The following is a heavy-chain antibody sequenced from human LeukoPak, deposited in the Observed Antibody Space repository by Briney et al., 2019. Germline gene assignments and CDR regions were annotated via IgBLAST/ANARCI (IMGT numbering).Heavy chain of an antibody. D-gene: IGHD2-21*01. CDR1: GFTFSSYS. J-gene: IGHJ4*02. CDR3: ARDSAYCGGDCLDY. Sequence: GGSLRLSCAASGFTFSSYSMNWVRQAPGKGLEWVSSISSSSSYIYYADSVKGRFTISRDNAKNSLYLQMNSLRAEDTAVYYCARDSAYCGGDCLDYWGQGTLVTVSS. V-gene: IGHV3-21*01. CDR2: ISSSSSYI.